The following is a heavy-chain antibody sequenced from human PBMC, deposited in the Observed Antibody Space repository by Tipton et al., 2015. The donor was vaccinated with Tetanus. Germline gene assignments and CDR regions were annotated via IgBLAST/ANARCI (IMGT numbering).Heavy chain of an antibody. Sequence: TLSLTCTVSGGSLRSGGYYWSWIHQHPGQGLEWIGYIYYTGNTYYNPSLKSRLTISVDTSKNQFSLKLSSVTAADTAVYYCARRSVSARFDDWGQGTLVTVSS. CDR3: ARRSVSARFDD. V-gene: IGHV4-31*03. D-gene: IGHD6-6*01. J-gene: IGHJ4*02. CDR1: GGSLRSGGYY. CDR2: IYYTGNT.